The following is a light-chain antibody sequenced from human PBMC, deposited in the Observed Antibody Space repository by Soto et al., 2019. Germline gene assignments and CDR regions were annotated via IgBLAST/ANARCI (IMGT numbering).Light chain of an antibody. CDR3: QSYDSTLSARYV. CDR2: ANI. J-gene: IGLJ1*01. CDR1: SSNIGAGYD. Sequence: QSVLTQPPSVSGAPGQRVTISCTGSSSNIGAGYDVHWYQQRPGAAPKLLISANINRPSGVPARFSGSKSGTSASLAITGLQADDEGDYYCQSYDSTLSARYVFGTGTKLTVL. V-gene: IGLV1-40*01.